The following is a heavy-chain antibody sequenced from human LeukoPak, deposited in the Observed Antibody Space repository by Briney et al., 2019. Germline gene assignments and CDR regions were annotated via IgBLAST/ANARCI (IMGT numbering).Heavy chain of an antibody. D-gene: IGHD2-2*01. CDR2: ISGSGNTI. Sequence: QPGGSLRLSCAASGFTFSSNSMNWVRQAPGKGLEWVSYISGSGNTIYYADSVKGRFTISRDNAKNSLFLQMNSLRAEDTAVYFCARGTPVPAATPYYFDYWGQGTLVSVSS. CDR3: ARGTPVPAATPYYFDY. CDR1: GFTFSSNS. J-gene: IGHJ4*02. V-gene: IGHV3-48*04.